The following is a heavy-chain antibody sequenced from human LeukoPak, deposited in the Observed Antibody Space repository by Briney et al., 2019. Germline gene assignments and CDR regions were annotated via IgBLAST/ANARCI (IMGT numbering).Heavy chain of an antibody. J-gene: IGHJ4*02. D-gene: IGHD6-19*01. Sequence: AGGSLRLSCAASGFTFNTYWMTWVRQAPGKGLEWVANINEDGREKYYVDSVKGRIFISRDNARHSLYLQMNSPRAEDTAVYYCAKLVAVAGRNYWGQGTLVTVSS. CDR3: AKLVAVAGRNY. CDR1: GFTFNTYW. CDR2: INEDGREK. V-gene: IGHV3-7*03.